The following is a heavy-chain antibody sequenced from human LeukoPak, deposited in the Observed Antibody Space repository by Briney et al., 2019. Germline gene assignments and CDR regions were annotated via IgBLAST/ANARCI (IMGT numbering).Heavy chain of an antibody. CDR1: GGPISSGGYY. J-gene: IGHJ4*02. CDR3: ARSPLTGYGYYFDY. V-gene: IGHV4-31*03. D-gene: IGHD3-9*01. CDR2: IYYSGST. Sequence: SETLSLTCTVSGGPISSGGYYWSWIRQHPGKGLEWIGYIYYSGSTYYNPSLKSRATVSVDTSKNQFSLKLSSVTAADTAVYYCARSPLTGYGYYFDYWGQGTLVTVSS.